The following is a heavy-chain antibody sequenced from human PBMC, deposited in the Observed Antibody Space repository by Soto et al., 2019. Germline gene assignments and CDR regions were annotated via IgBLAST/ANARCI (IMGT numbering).Heavy chain of an antibody. CDR3: AKSNGWDYNWNSYMDV. Sequence: GGSLRLSCAASGFTFSSYGMHWVRQAPGKGLEWVAVISYDGSNKYYADSVKGRFTISRDNSKNTLYLQMNSLRAEDTAVYYCAKSNGWDYNWNSYMDVWGKGTTVTVSS. CDR1: GFTFSSYG. V-gene: IGHV3-30*18. CDR2: ISYDGSNK. D-gene: IGHD1-20*01. J-gene: IGHJ6*03.